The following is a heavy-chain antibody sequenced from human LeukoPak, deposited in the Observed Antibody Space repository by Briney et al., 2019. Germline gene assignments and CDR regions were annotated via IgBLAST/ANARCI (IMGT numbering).Heavy chain of an antibody. J-gene: IGHJ5*02. D-gene: IGHD6-19*01. CDR2: IDPYSGGT. V-gene: IGHV1-2*02. Sequence: GASVKVSCKTSGHTFSGYHIHWMRQAPGQGLEWIGWIDPYSGGTHFAEKFQGRVTLTRDTSITTLYMELTNLKSDDTSIYFCARDVAAVDSNWFDPWGQGTLVTVSS. CDR3: ARDVAAVDSNWFDP. CDR1: GHTFSGYH.